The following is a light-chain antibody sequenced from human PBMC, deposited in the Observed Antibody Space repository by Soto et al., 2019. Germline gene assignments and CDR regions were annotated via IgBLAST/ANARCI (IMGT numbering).Light chain of an antibody. CDR2: NTN. CDR3: MLYMGSGIYV. J-gene: IGLJ1*01. Sequence: QTVVTQEPSFSVSPGGTVTLTCGLSSGSVSSGYYPSWYQRTPGQSPRPLMYNTNTRSSGVPDRFSGSILGVKAALTITGAQADDESEYYCMLYMGSGIYVFGTGTKLTVL. V-gene: IGLV8-61*01. CDR1: SGSVSSGYY.